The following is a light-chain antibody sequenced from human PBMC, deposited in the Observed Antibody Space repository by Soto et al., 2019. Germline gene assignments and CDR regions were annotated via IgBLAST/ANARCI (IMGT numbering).Light chain of an antibody. CDR2: DVT. Sequence: QSALTQPASVSGSPGQSITISCTGTSRDVGAYNYVSWYQHLPGKAPKLMIYDVTNRPSGVSHRFSGSKSGNTASLTISGLQAEDEADYYCSSYTGSGTLYVFGTGTKVTVL. J-gene: IGLJ1*01. CDR1: SRDVGAYNY. CDR3: SSYTGSGTLYV. V-gene: IGLV2-14*03.